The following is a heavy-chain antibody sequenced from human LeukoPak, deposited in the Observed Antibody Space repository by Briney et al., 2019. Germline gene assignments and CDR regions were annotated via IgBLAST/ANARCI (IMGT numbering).Heavy chain of an antibody. CDR1: GGSISSGDYY. V-gene: IGHV4-30-4*08. D-gene: IGHD3-3*01. CDR2: IYYSGST. CDR3: ARDTIPPSYYMDV. Sequence: SETLSLTCTVSGGSISSGDYYWSWLRQPPGKGLEWIGYIYYSGSTYYNPSLKSRVTISVDTSKNQFPLKLSSVTAAETAVYYCARDTIPPSYYMDVWGKGTTVTVSS. J-gene: IGHJ6*03.